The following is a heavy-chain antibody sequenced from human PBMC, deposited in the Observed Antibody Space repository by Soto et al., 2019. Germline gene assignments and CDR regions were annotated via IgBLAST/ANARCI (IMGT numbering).Heavy chain of an antibody. J-gene: IGHJ6*02. V-gene: IGHV4-59*01. CDR3: ARVRVTTRLYYYYYYVMDV. CDR1: GGSISSYY. CDR2: IYYSGST. D-gene: IGHD4-17*01. Sequence: SETLSLTCTVSGGSISSYYWSWIRQPPGKGLEWIGYIYYSGSTNYNPSLKSRVTISVDTSKNQFSLKLSSVTAADTAVYYCARVRVTTRLYYYYYYVMDVWGQGTTVTVSS.